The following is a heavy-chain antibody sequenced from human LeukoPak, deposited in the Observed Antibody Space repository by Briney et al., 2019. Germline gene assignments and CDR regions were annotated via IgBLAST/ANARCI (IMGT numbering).Heavy chain of an antibody. J-gene: IGHJ4*02. CDR3: AREEKGTSDY. CDR1: GYSFSSDYH. Sequence: PSETLSLTCAVSGYSFSSDYHWAWIRQPPGKGLEWIGSNYHTGTTYYNPSLKGRVTMSIDTSKNQFSLTLRSMTAADTAVYFCAREEKGTSDYWGQGTLVTVSS. CDR2: NYHTGTT. V-gene: IGHV4-38-2*02.